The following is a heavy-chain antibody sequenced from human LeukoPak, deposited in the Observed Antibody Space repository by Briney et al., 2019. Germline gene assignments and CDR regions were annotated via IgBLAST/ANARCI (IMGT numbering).Heavy chain of an antibody. D-gene: IGHD6-6*01. J-gene: IGHJ6*02. Sequence: SQTLSLTCTVSAGSINNYYWSWIRQPPGKGLEWIGYIYYSGSTNYNPSLKSRVTISVDTSKKQVSLNLSSVTAADTAVYYCARVAARYVGMDVWGQGTTVTVSS. CDR1: AGSINNYY. V-gene: IGHV4-59*01. CDR2: IYYSGST. CDR3: ARVAARYVGMDV.